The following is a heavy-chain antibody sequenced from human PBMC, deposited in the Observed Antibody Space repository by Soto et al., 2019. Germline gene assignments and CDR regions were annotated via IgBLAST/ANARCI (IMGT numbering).Heavy chain of an antibody. CDR2: IDSSGTT. Sequence: QVQLQESGPGLVKPSQTLSLSCSVSGVSITTSGHYWNWVRQRPGSGLEWIGYIDSSGTTYYHPSLRSRLAMSVEASTHQSSLKLSSVTAANAELYFCDLGMFMDVWGRGTTVIVSS. D-gene: IGHD3-16*01. V-gene: IGHV4-31*03. CDR3: DLGMFMDV. J-gene: IGHJ6*03. CDR1: GVSITTSGHY.